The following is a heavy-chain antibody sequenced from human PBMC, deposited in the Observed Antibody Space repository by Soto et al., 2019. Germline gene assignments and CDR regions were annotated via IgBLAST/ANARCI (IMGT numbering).Heavy chain of an antibody. Sequence: ASVKVSCKASGGTFSSYAISWVRQAPGQRLEWMGGIIPIFGTANYAQKFQGRVTITADESTSTAYMELSSLRSEDTAVYYCARVIHHSITIFPIYYYYGMDVWGQGTTVTVSS. CDR3: ARVIHHSITIFPIYYYYGMDV. CDR2: IIPIFGTA. D-gene: IGHD3-3*01. J-gene: IGHJ6*02. CDR1: GGTFSSYA. V-gene: IGHV1-69*13.